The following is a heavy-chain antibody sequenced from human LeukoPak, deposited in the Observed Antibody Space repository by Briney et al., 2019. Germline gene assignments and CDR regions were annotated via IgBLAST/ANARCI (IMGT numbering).Heavy chain of an antibody. Sequence: GGSLRLSCATSGFSFSSYAMSWVRQAPGKGLEWVSAMGSSDDGRYYAASVRGRFTISRNTSRSTLYLQMNSLRAEDAAVYYCAKAPVTSCRGAFCYPFDYWGQGTLVTVSS. D-gene: IGHD2-15*01. V-gene: IGHV3-23*01. CDR3: AKAPVTSCRGAFCYPFDY. CDR2: MGSSDDGR. CDR1: GFSFSSYA. J-gene: IGHJ4*02.